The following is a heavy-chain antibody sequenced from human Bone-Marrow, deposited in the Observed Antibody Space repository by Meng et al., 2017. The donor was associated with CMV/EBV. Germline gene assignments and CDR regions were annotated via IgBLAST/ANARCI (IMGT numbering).Heavy chain of an antibody. V-gene: IGHV3-74*01. Sequence: GGSLRLSCVASGFTFSTSWIHWVRQAPGKGPVWVSKINTDESNTRYVDSVKGRFTISRDNAKNTLFLQMNSLRADDTAVYYCARDAGRHMDVWGQGTTVTVSS. CDR2: INTDESNT. CDR1: GFTFSTSW. J-gene: IGHJ6*02. CDR3: ARDAGRHMDV.